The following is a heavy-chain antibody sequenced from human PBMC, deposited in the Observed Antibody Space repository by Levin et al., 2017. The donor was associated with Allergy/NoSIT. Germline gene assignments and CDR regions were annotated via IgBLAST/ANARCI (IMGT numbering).Heavy chain of an antibody. J-gene: IGHJ5*02. CDR1: GFSLSTSGVG. CDR3: AHSLEQWLVNAGWFDP. Sequence: SGPTLVKPTQTLTLTCTFSGFSLSTSGVGVGWIRQPPGKALEWLALIYWDDDKRYSPSLKSRLTITKDTSKNQVVLTMTNMDPVDTATYYCAHSLEQWLVNAGWFDPWGQGTLVTVSS. D-gene: IGHD6-19*01. CDR2: IYWDDDK. V-gene: IGHV2-5*02.